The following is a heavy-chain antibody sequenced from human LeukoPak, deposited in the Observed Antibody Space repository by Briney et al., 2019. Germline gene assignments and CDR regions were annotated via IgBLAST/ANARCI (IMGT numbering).Heavy chain of an antibody. D-gene: IGHD1-26*01. V-gene: IGHV3-30*02. CDR1: GFTFSSYA. J-gene: IGHJ3*02. CDR2: IRYDGSNK. CDR3: AKASVGARDAFDI. Sequence: GGSLRLSCAASGFTFSSYAMTWVRQAPGKGLEWVAFIRYDGSNKYYADSVKGRFTISRDNSKNTLYLQMNSLRTEDTAVYYCAKASVGARDAFDIWGQGTMVTVSS.